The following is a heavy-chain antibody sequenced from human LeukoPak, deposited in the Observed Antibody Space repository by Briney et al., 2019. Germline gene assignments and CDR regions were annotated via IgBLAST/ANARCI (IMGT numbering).Heavy chain of an antibody. CDR3: ARSYYRYCSSTSRYYFDY. Sequence: GGSLRLSCAASGFTFSSYWMSWVRQAPGKGLEWVANIMQDGSEKYYVDSVKGRFTISRDNAKNSLYLQMNSLRAEDTAVYYCARSYYRYCSSTSRYYFDYWGQGTLVTVSS. CDR2: IMQDGSEK. V-gene: IGHV3-7*01. CDR1: GFTFSSYW. J-gene: IGHJ4*02. D-gene: IGHD2-2*01.